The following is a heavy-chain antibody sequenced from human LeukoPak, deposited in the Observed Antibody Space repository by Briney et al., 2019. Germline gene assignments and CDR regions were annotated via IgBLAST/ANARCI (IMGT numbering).Heavy chain of an antibody. CDR2: FDPEDGET. V-gene: IGHV1-24*01. J-gene: IGHJ3*02. CDR1: GYTLTELS. Sequence: ASVKVSCKVSGYTLTELSMHWVRQAPGKGLEWMGGFDPEDGETIYAQKFEGRVTMTEDTSTDTAYMELSSLRSEDTAVYYCATVPIHWGWNAFDIWGQGTMVTVSS. D-gene: IGHD7-27*01. CDR3: ATVPIHWGWNAFDI.